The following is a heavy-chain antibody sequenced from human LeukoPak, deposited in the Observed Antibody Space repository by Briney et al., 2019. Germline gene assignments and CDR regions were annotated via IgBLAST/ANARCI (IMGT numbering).Heavy chain of an antibody. J-gene: IGHJ5*02. CDR3: ARSDIVASDNWFDP. V-gene: IGHV4-4*07. D-gene: IGHD5-12*01. Sequence: SETLSLTCTVSGGSISSYYWSWIRQPAGKGLEWIGRIYTSGSTNYNPSLKSRVTMSVDTSKSQFSLKLSSVTAADTAVYYCARSDIVASDNWFDPWGQGTLVTVSS. CDR1: GGSISSYY. CDR2: IYTSGST.